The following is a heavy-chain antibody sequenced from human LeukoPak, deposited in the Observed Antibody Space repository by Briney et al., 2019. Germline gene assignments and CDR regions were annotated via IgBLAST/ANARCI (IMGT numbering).Heavy chain of an antibody. V-gene: IGHV1-2*02. CDR3: ARGIRWSYYYYGMDV. J-gene: IGHJ6*02. CDR1: GYTFTGYY. D-gene: IGHD3-3*01. CDR2: INPNSGGT. Sequence: ASVKVSCKASGYTFTGYYMHWVRQAPGQGLEWMGWINPNSGGTNYAQKFQGRVTMTRDTSISTAYMELSRLRSDDTAVYYCARGIRWSYYYYGMDVWGQGTTVTVSS.